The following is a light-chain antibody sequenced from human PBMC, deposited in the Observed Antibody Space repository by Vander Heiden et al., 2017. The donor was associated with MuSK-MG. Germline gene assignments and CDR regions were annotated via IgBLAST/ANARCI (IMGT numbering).Light chain of an antibody. CDR3: CSYADSFTPLVV. J-gene: IGLJ1*01. CDR1: SSDVGGYKY. Sequence: QSALTQPRSVSGSPGQSVTISCTGTSSDVGGYKYVSWYQQHPGKAPKLISYEVSNRPSGVPDRFSGSKSCNTASLTISALQAEDEADYYGCSYADSFTPLVVFGPGTKLTVL. CDR2: EVS. V-gene: IGLV2-11*01.